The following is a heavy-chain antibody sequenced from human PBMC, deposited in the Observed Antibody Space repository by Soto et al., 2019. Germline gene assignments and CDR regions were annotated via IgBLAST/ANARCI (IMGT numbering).Heavy chain of an antibody. CDR2: NYHSGTT. J-gene: IGHJ4*02. Sequence: SETLSLTCAVSGVTISTYYWSWIRQPPGKGLEWIGYNYHSGTTNYNPSLKSRVTISVDTSKNQFSLRLTSVTAADTAVYYCARELLDSSGYSFDYWGQGTLVTVSS. V-gene: IGHV4-59*01. CDR3: ARELLDSSGYSFDY. D-gene: IGHD3-22*01. CDR1: GVTISTYY.